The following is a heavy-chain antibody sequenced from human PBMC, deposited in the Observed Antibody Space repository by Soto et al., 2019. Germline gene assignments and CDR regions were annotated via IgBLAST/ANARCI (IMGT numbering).Heavy chain of an antibody. CDR2: IIPIFGTA. D-gene: IGHD3-3*01. J-gene: IGHJ4*02. CDR3: TTDVREHYDFWSGYYHFDY. CDR1: GGTFSSYA. Sequence: QVQLVQSGAEVKKPGSSVKVSCKASGGTFSSYAISWVRQAPGQGLEWMGGIIPIFGTANYAQKFQGRVTITADESTSTAYMELSSLRSEDTAVYYCTTDVREHYDFWSGYYHFDYWGQGTLVTVSS. V-gene: IGHV1-69*01.